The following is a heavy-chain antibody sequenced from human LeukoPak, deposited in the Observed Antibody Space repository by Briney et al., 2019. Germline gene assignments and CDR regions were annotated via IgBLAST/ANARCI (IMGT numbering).Heavy chain of an antibody. D-gene: IGHD4-17*01. J-gene: IGHJ4*02. CDR3: ARVGDYAQYFDY. CDR1: GGSISSGGYY. CDR2: IYYSGST. V-gene: IGHV4-31*03. Sequence: SETLSLTCTVSGGSISSGGYYWSWIRQHPGKGLEWIGYIYYSGSTYYNPSLKSRVTISVDTSKNQFSLKLSSVTAADTAVYYCARVGDYAQYFDYWGQGTLVTVSS.